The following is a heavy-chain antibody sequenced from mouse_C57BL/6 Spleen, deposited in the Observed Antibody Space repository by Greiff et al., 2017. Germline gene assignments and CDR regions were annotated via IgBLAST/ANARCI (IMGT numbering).Heavy chain of an antibody. V-gene: IGHV1-64*01. D-gene: IGHD1-1*01. J-gene: IGHJ2*01. CDR2: IHPNSGST. CDR1: GYTFTSYW. Sequence: QVQLQQPGAELVKPGASVKLSCKASGYTFTSYWMHWVKQRPGQGLEWIGMIHPNSGSTNYNEKFKSKATLTVDKSSSTAYMQLSSLTSEDSAVYYCARDYGSSYEAYYFDYWGQGTTLTVSS. CDR3: ARDYGSSYEAYYFDY.